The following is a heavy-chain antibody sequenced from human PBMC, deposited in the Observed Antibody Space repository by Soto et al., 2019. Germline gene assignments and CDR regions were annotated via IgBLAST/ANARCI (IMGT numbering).Heavy chain of an antibody. Sequence: QLQLRESGPGLVQPAQTLSLTCTVAGGSITGGFSYWTWVRQHPGKGLEWVGQIYYSGTAYYNPSLKSRVALSVHPSQNRFSLKLSSVTAANTAIYFCARSLPGGTVFYTDIWGEGPTVPVSS. CDR3: ARSLPGGTVFYTDI. V-gene: IGHV4-31*03. CDR1: GGSITGGFSY. D-gene: IGHD1-26*01. CDR2: IYYSGTA. J-gene: IGHJ6*03.